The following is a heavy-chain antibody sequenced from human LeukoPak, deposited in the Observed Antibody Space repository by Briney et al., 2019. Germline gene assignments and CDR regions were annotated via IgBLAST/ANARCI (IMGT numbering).Heavy chain of an antibody. Sequence: GGSLRLSCAASGFTVSSNYMSWVRQAPGKGLEWVSVIYSGGSTYYADSVKGRFTISRDNSKNTLYLQMNSLRAEDTAVYYCARAFPYYYDSSGYSTIDYWGQGTLVTVSS. J-gene: IGHJ4*02. CDR3: ARAFPYYYDSSGYSTIDY. CDR2: IYSGGST. CDR1: GFTVSSNY. D-gene: IGHD3-22*01. V-gene: IGHV3-66*01.